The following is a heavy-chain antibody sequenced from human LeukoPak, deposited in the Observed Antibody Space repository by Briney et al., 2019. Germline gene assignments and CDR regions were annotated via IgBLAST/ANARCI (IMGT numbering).Heavy chain of an antibody. V-gene: IGHV4-34*01. CDR2: INHSGST. D-gene: IGHD3-22*01. CDR1: GFTFSSYA. J-gene: IGHJ4*02. Sequence: GSLRLSCAASGFTFSSYAMSWIRQPPGKGLEWIGEINHSGSTNYNPSLKSRVTISVDTSKNQFSLKLSSVTAADTAVYYCARVLRNYYDSSGYYYWGQGTLVTVSS. CDR3: ARVLRNYYDSSGYYY.